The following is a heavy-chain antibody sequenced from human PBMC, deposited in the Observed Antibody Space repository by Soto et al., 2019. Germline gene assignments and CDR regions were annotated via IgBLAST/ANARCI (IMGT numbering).Heavy chain of an antibody. CDR2: ISGSGGST. V-gene: IGHV3-23*01. J-gene: IGHJ5*02. CDR3: AKDSGSYPNWFDP. CDR1: GFTFSTYA. D-gene: IGHD1-26*01. Sequence: PGGSLRLSCAASGFTFSTYAMGWVRQAPGKGLEWVSAISGSGGSTYYADSVKGRFTISRDNSKNTLYLQMNSLRAEDTAVYYCAKDSGSYPNWFDPWGQGTLVTVSS.